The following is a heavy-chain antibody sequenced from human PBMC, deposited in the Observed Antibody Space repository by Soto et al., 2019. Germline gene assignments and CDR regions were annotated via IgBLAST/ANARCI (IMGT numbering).Heavy chain of an antibody. CDR3: AKVQEYQLLLDYFDY. D-gene: IGHD2-2*01. J-gene: IGHJ4*02. V-gene: IGHV3-23*01. CDR1: GFTFSSYA. Sequence: GGSLRLSCAASGFTFSSYAMSWVRQAPGKGLEWVSAISGSGGSTYYADSVKGRFTISRDNSKNTLYLQMNSLRAEDTAVYYCAKVQEYQLLLDYFDYWGQGTLVTVSS. CDR2: ISGSGGST.